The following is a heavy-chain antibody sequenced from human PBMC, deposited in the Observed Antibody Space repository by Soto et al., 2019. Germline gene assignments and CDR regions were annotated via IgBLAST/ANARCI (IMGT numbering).Heavy chain of an antibody. J-gene: IGHJ4*02. CDR3: ARGEAAGPYLYYFDY. V-gene: IGHV4-30-4*01. CDR1: GGSISSGDYY. CDR2: IYYSGST. Sequence: SETLSLTCTVSGGSISSGDYYWSWIRQPPGKGLEWIGYIYYSGSTYYNPSLKSRVTISVDTSKNQFSLKLSSVTAADTAVYYCARGEAAGPYLYYFDYWGQGTLVTVSS. D-gene: IGHD6-19*01.